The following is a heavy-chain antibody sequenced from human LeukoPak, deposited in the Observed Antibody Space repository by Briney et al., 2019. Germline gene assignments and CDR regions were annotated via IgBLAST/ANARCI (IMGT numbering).Heavy chain of an antibody. CDR2: IKSKTDGGAT. J-gene: IGHJ4*02. Sequence: GGSLRLSCAASGFTFNNSWMSWVRQAPGKGLEWVGRIKSKTDGGATDYSAPVKDRFTSSRDDSKNTLYLQINGLQTEDTAVYYCVTDHLPLSYAYWSGYNRYWGQGTLVTVSS. CDR3: VTDHLPLSYAYWSGYNRY. D-gene: IGHD3-3*01. CDR1: GFTFNNSW. V-gene: IGHV3-15*01.